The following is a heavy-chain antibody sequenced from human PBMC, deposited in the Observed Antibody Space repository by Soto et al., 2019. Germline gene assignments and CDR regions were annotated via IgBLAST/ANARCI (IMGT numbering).Heavy chain of an antibody. CDR1: GYTLTELS. J-gene: IGHJ6*02. CDR3: ARGRASGASFYYYYGMDV. D-gene: IGHD2-15*01. CDR2: FDPEDGET. Sequence: ASVKVSCKVSGYTLTELSMHWVRQAPGKGLEWMGGFDPEDGETIYAQKFQGRVTITADESTSTAYMELSSLRSEDTAVYYCARGRASGASFYYYYGMDVWGQGTTVTVSS. V-gene: IGHV1-24*01.